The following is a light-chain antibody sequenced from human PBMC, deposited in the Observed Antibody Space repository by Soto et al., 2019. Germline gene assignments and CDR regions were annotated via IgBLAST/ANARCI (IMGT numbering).Light chain of an antibody. Sequence: QSALTQPPSVSAAPGQRVTISCTGSSSNIEATYDVQWYQQLPGTAPKLLIYGNSNRPSGVPDRFSGSKSGTSASLAITGLQADDEADYYCQSYDSSLSAHYVFGTGTKVTVL. V-gene: IGLV1-40*01. CDR1: SSNIEATYD. J-gene: IGLJ1*01. CDR3: QSYDSSLSAHYV. CDR2: GNS.